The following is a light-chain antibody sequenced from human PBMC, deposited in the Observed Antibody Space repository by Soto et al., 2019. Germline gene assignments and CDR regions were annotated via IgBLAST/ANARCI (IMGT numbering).Light chain of an antibody. CDR3: QHYNSYSEA. J-gene: IGKJ1*01. Sequence: DIQMTQSPSTLSGSVGDRVTITCRASQTISSWLAWYQQKPGKAPKLLIYKASTLKSGVPSRFSGSGSGTEFTLPISSLQADDFATYYCQHYNSYSEAFGQGTKVERK. V-gene: IGKV1-5*03. CDR2: KAS. CDR1: QTISSW.